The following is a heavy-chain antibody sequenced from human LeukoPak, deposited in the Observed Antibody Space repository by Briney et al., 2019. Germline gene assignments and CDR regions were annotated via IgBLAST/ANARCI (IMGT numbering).Heavy chain of an antibody. D-gene: IGHD1-26*01. Sequence: GGSLRLSCAASGFTFSDYWIHWVRQAPGKGLVWVSRINIDGSITNYADSVKGRFSISRDNAKNTLYLQMSSLRAEDTAVYYCVRDLGGRSGHWGQGTLVTVSS. CDR1: GFTFSDYW. J-gene: IGHJ4*02. V-gene: IGHV3-74*01. CDR3: VRDLGGRSGH. CDR2: INIDGSIT.